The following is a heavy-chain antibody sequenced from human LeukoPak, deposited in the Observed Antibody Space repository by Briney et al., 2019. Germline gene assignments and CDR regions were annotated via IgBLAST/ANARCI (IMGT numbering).Heavy chain of an antibody. CDR1: GFIFSNYG. J-gene: IGHJ4*02. CDR2: ISSSGGST. D-gene: IGHD4-23*01. V-gene: IGHV3-21*01. CDR3: TSRGGNSPDY. Sequence: GGSLRLSCAASGFIFSNYGMTWVRQAPGKGLEWVSAISSSGGSTYYADSVKGRFTISRDNAKNSLYLQMNSLRAEDTAVYYCTSRGGNSPDYWGQGTLVTVSS.